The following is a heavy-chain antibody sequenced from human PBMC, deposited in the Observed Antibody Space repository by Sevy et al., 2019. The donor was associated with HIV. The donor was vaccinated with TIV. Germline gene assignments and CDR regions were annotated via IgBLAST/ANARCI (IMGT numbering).Heavy chain of an antibody. CDR1: GFNFSTYA. Sequence: GGSLRLSCSASGFNFSTYAMHWVRQTPGKGLEWVAVISYDVSRKCYSASVRGRFAISRDNSKNTLSLQMSSLRGEDTAVYYCARDARGDAALTDYWGQGTLVTVSS. D-gene: IGHD3-16*01. CDR2: ISYDVSRK. V-gene: IGHV3-30*09. CDR3: ARDARGDAALTDY. J-gene: IGHJ4*02.